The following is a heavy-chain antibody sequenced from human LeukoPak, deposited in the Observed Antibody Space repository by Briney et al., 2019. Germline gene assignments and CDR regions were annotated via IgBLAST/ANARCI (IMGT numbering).Heavy chain of an antibody. CDR2: INPNSGGT. D-gene: IGHD6-13*01. CDR3: ARGQQTPEVDWFDP. J-gene: IGHJ5*02. Sequence: ASVKVSCKAPGYTFTGYYMHWVRQAPGQGLEWMGWINPNSGGTNYAQKFQGRVTMTRDTSISTAYMELSRLRSDDTAVYYCARGQQTPEVDWFDPWGQGTLVTVSS. V-gene: IGHV1-2*02. CDR1: GYTFTGYY.